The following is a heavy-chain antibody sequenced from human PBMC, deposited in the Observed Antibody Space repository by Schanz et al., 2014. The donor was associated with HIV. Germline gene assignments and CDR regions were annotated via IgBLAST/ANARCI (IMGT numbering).Heavy chain of an antibody. CDR1: GYTFDSRD. CDR2: INPNSGGT. D-gene: IGHD2-2*02. CDR3: ARDVSVDCTGINNCYTRKWFDP. V-gene: IGHV1-2*02. Sequence: QVQLVQSGAELRKPGSSVRLSCKASGYTFDSRDINWVRQASGQGLEWMGWINPNSGGTNYAQKFQGRVTMTRDTSISTAYMEMRRLRSDDTAVYYCARDVSVDCTGINNCYTRKWFDPWGQGTLVTVSS. J-gene: IGHJ5*02.